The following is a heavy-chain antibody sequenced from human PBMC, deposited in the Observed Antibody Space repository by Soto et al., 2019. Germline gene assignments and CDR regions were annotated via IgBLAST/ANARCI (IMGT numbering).Heavy chain of an antibody. Sequence: ASVKVSCKASGGTFSSYIISWVRQAPGQGLEWMGWISAYNGNTNYAQKLQGRVTMTTDTSTSTAYMELRSLRSDDTAVYYCAREDSSSWSNYYYGMDVWGQGTTVTVSS. CDR3: AREDSSSWSNYYYGMDV. CDR2: ISAYNGNT. V-gene: IGHV1-18*01. D-gene: IGHD6-13*01. J-gene: IGHJ6*02. CDR1: GGTFSSYI.